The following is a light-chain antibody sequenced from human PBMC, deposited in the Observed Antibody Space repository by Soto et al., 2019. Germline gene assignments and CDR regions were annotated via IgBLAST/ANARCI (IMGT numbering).Light chain of an antibody. CDR3: QQYNNWPRT. CDR2: GAS. Sequence: EIVRTQSPATLSVSPGERATLSCRASQSVSINLAWYQQKPGQAPRLLIYGASSRATGIPARFSGSGSGTEFTLTISSLQSEDSAVYFCQQYNNWPRTFGQGTKVDIK. J-gene: IGKJ1*01. V-gene: IGKV3-15*01. CDR1: QSVSIN.